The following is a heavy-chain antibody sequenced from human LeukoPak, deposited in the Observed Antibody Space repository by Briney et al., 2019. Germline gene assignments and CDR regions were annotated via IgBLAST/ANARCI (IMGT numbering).Heavy chain of an antibody. Sequence: GGSLRLSCAASGFTFSTYSMNWVRQAPGKGLEWVSSISSNSSYIYYADSVKGRFTISRDNAKKSVYLQMNSLRAEDTAVYYCARAYSERYGLGYYYMDVWGKGTTVTISS. V-gene: IGHV3-21*01. D-gene: IGHD1-26*01. J-gene: IGHJ6*03. CDR2: ISSNSSYI. CDR3: ARAYSERYGLGYYYMDV. CDR1: GFTFSTYS.